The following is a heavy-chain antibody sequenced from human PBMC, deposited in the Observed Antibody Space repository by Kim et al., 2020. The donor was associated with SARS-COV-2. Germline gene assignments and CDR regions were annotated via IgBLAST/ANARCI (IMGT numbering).Heavy chain of an antibody. D-gene: IGHD3-16*01. V-gene: IGHV3-74*01. CDR1: GFTFSTYW. J-gene: IGHJ2*01. CDR3: TRVPSLFGGCIDF. Sequence: GGSLRLSCEASGFTFSTYWMHWVRQAPGKGLVWVSRIYSDRNSASYADSVRGRFTISRDNAKNTLYLQMNSLKAEDTAVYYCTRVPSLFGGCIDFRGRGTLVPVTS. CDR2: IYSDRNSA.